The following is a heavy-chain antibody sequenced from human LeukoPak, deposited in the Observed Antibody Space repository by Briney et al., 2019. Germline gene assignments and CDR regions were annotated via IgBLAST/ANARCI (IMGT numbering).Heavy chain of an antibody. J-gene: IGHJ3*02. Sequence: PGGSLRLSCAASGFTFSDYYMSWIRQAPGKGLEWVSYISSSGSTIYYADSVKGRFTISRDNAKNSLYLQMNSLRAEDTAVYYCARGRVEWELLSDDAFDIWGQGTMVTVSS. D-gene: IGHD1-26*01. V-gene: IGHV3-11*01. CDR1: GFTFSDYY. CDR2: ISSSGSTI. CDR3: ARGRVEWELLSDDAFDI.